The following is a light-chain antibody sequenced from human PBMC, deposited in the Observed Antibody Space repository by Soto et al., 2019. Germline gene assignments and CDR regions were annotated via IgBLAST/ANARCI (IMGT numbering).Light chain of an antibody. CDR2: DAS. Sequence: EIVLTQSPATLSLSPGERATLSCRASQSVSSYLAWYQQKPGQAPRLLIYDASNRATGIPARFSGSGSGTDFTLTISRLEPEDCAVYYCQQSSNWPPWTFGQGTKVEIK. J-gene: IGKJ1*01. V-gene: IGKV3-11*01. CDR1: QSVSSY. CDR3: QQSSNWPPWT.